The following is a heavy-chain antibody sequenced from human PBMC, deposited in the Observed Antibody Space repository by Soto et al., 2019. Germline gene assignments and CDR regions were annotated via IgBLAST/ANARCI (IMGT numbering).Heavy chain of an antibody. J-gene: IGHJ4*02. V-gene: IGHV3-53*04. CDR2: IYSGGST. Sequence: EVQLVESGGGLVQPGGSLRLSCAASGFTVSSNYMSWVRQAPGKGLEWVSVIYSGGSTYYADSVKGRFTISRHNSKNTLYLQMNSLRAEDTAVSYGARDQGAGDTICWGQGTLVTVSS. D-gene: IGHD1-26*01. CDR3: ARDQGAGDTIC. CDR1: GFTVSSNY.